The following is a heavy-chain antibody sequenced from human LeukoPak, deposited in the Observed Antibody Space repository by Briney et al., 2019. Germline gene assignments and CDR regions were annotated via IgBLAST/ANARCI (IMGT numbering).Heavy chain of an antibody. CDR1: GFTFSSYG. D-gene: IGHD3-22*01. J-gene: IGHJ4*02. CDR3: AKDFGVTMIVVGFDY. CDR2: ISYDGSNK. Sequence: GGSLRLSCAASGFTFSSYGMHWVRQAPGKGLEWVAVISYDGSNKYYADSAKGRFTISRDNSKNTLYLQMNSLRAEDTAVYYCAKDFGVTMIVVGFDYWGQGTLVTVSS. V-gene: IGHV3-30*18.